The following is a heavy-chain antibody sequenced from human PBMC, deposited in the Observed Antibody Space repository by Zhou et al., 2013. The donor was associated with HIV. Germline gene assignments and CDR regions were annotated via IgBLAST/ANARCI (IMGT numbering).Heavy chain of an antibody. D-gene: IGHD6-19*01. V-gene: IGHV1-18*01. J-gene: IGHJ3*01. CDR1: GYTFTTYG. Sequence: QVQLVQSGAEVKKPGASVKVSCKASGYTFTTYGINWVRQAPGQGLEWMGWISPYSGDTNYAQDLQGRVTMTTDRFTSTAYLEMRRLRYDDTAVYFCARAPPPPNYSDGFVVGGSLDVWGRGTKGHCLF. CDR3: ARAPPPPNYSDGFVVGGSLDV. CDR2: ISPYSGDT.